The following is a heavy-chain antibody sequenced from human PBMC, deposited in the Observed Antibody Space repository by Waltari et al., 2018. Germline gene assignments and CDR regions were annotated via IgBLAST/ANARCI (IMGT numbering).Heavy chain of an antibody. CDR2: INHSGST. CDR3: AMEPLVGATNYFDY. J-gene: IGHJ4*02. Sequence: QVQLQQWGAGLLKPSETLSLTCAVYGGSFSGYYWTWIRQPPGKGLEWIGEINHSGSTNYNPSLKSRVTISVDTSKNQFFLNLTSVTAADTAVYYCAMEPLVGATNYFDYWGQRSLVTVSS. CDR1: GGSFSGYY. V-gene: IGHV4-34*01. D-gene: IGHD1-26*01.